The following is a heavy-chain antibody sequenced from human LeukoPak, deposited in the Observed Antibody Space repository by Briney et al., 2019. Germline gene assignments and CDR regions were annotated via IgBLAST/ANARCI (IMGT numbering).Heavy chain of an antibody. D-gene: IGHD2-15*01. V-gene: IGHV3-23*01. CDR1: GFTFSNYA. J-gene: IGHJ4*02. CDR3: AKRSCSGGSCNFDY. Sequence: PGGSLRLSCAASGFTFSNYAMSWVRQAPGKGLEWVSAISDSGGATNCADSVKGRFTISRDNSKNTLYLQMDSLRAKDTAVYYCAKRSCSGGSCNFDYWGQGTLVTVSS. CDR2: ISDSGGAT.